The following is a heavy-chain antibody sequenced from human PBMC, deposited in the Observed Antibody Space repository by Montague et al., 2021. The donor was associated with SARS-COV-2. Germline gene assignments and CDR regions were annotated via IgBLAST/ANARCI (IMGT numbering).Heavy chain of an antibody. V-gene: IGHV4-39*01. CDR3: AGPRPGSPNDWFDT. J-gene: IGHJ5*02. CDR2: FYYNGIT. Sequence: SETLSLTCTVSGGSFSSTSYYWGWIRQPPGKGLEWVAIFYYNGITYYTPSLKSRVTLSVDPSTNQFFLKLTSVTAADTAVYHCAGPRPGSPNDWFDTWGQGILVTVSS. D-gene: IGHD6-6*01. CDR1: GGSFSSTSYY.